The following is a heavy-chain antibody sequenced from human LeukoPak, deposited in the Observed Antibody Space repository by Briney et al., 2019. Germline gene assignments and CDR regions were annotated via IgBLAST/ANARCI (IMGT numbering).Heavy chain of an antibody. J-gene: IGHJ4*02. D-gene: IGHD3-22*01. CDR1: GFTFSSYC. CDR3: ERGHYYDSSGGPDY. Sequence: GGSLRLSCAASGFTFSSYCMHWVRQAPGKGRVWVSRINSDGSSTSYADSVKGRFTISRDNAKNTLYLQMNSLRAEDTAVYYCERGHYYDSSGGPDYWGQGTLVTVSS. CDR2: INSDGSST. V-gene: IGHV3-74*01.